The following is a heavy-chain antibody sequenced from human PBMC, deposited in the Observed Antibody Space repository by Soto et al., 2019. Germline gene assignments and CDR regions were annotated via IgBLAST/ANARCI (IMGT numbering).Heavy chain of an antibody. CDR2: ISGSGGST. CDR1: GFTFSSYA. V-gene: IGHV3-23*01. D-gene: IGHD6-19*01. J-gene: IGHJ3*02. CDR3: AKDRGSGWTRLDAFDI. Sequence: GGSLRLSCAASGFTFSSYAMSWVRQAPGKGLEWVSAISGSGGSTYYADSVKGRFTISRDNSKNTLYLQMNSLRAEDTAVYYCAKDRGSGWTRLDAFDIWGQGTMVTVSS.